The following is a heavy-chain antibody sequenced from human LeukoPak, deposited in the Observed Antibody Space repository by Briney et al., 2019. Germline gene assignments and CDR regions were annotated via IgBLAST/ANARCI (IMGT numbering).Heavy chain of an antibody. CDR3: ARSPRIAVAGYNWFDP. CDR2: ISSSGSTI. D-gene: IGHD6-19*01. J-gene: IGHJ5*02. V-gene: IGHV3-11*01. CDR1: GFTFSDYY. Sequence: RGSLRLSCAASGFTFSDYYMSWIRQAPGKGLEWVSYISSSGSTIYYADSVKGRFTISRDNAKNSLYLQMNSLRAEDTAVYYCARSPRIAVAGYNWFDPWGQGTLVTVSS.